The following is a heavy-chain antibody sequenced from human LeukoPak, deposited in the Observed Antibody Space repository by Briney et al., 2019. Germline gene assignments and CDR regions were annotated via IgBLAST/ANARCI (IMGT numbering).Heavy chain of an antibody. Sequence: ASVKVSCKASGYTFTSYGISWVRQAPGQGLEWMGWISAYNGNTNYAQKLQGRVTITTDTSTSAAYMELRSLRSDDTAVYYCARDSLTGYPLDYWGQGTLVTVSS. CDR3: ARDSLTGYPLDY. CDR2: ISAYNGNT. D-gene: IGHD3-9*01. CDR1: GYTFTSYG. J-gene: IGHJ4*02. V-gene: IGHV1-18*01.